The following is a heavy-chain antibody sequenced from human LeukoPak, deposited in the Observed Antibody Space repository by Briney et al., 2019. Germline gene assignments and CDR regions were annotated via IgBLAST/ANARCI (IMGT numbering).Heavy chain of an antibody. Sequence: PGGSLRLSCATSGFTFSDYAMHWVRQAPGKGLEWVAVISHDGSIKFSADSVKGRFTISRDNSKNTLYLQMNSLRAEDTAVYYCAKDPNGPPWGYSYGPWVFDWGQGTLVTVSS. CDR2: ISHDGSIK. CDR3: AKDPNGPPWGYSYGPWVFD. V-gene: IGHV3-30-3*01. CDR1: GFTFSDYA. D-gene: IGHD5-18*01. J-gene: IGHJ4*02.